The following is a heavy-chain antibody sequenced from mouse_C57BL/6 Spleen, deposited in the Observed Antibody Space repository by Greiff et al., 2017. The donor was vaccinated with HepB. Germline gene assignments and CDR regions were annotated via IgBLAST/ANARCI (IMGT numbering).Heavy chain of an antibody. V-gene: IGHV1-9*01. CDR3: ARGYSNFYWYFDV. D-gene: IGHD2-5*01. Sequence: QVQLQQSGAELMKPGASVKLSCKATGYTFTGYWIEWVKQRPGHGLEWIGEILPGSGGTNYNEKFKGKATFTADTSSNTAYMQLSSLTTEDSAIYYCARGYSNFYWYFDVWGTGTTVTVSS. CDR2: ILPGSGGT. J-gene: IGHJ1*03. CDR1: GYTFTGYW.